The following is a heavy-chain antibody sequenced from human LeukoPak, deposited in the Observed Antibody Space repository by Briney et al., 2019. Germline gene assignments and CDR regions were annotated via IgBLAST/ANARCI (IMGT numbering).Heavy chain of an antibody. CDR1: GFTFSDYY. Sequence: NAGGSLRLSCAASGFTFSDYYMSWIRQAPGKGLEWVSYISSSSSYTNYADSVKGRFTISRDNAKNSLYLQMNSLRAEDTAVYYCATVVVTASYYFDYWGQGTLVTVSS. CDR3: ATVVVTASYYFDY. V-gene: IGHV3-11*06. J-gene: IGHJ4*02. CDR2: ISSSSSYT. D-gene: IGHD2-21*02.